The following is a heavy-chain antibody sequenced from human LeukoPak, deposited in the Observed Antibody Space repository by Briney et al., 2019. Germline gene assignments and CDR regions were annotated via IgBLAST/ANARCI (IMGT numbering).Heavy chain of an antibody. CDR1: GFTVSSNY. CDR3: AREGGGYGDYVESAPYYFDY. J-gene: IGHJ4*02. D-gene: IGHD4-17*01. V-gene: IGHV3-66*02. Sequence: PGGSLRLSCAASGFTVSSNYMSWVRQAPGKGLEWVSVIYSGGSTYYADSVKGRFTISRDNSKNTLYLQMNSLRAEDTAVYYCAREGGGYGDYVESAPYYFDYWGQGTLVTVSS. CDR2: IYSGGST.